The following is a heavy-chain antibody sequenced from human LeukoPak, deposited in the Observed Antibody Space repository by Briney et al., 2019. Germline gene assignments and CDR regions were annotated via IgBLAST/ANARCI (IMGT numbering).Heavy chain of an antibody. Sequence: GGTLRLSCAASGFTFSSYAMHWVRQDPGKGLEWVAVISYDGSNKYYADSVKGRFTISRDNSKNTLYLQMNSLRAEDTAVYYCAREGDDSSGYYLFDYWGQGTLVTVSS. CDR3: AREGDDSSGYYLFDY. CDR2: ISYDGSNK. J-gene: IGHJ4*02. D-gene: IGHD3-22*01. CDR1: GFTFSSYA. V-gene: IGHV3-30-3*01.